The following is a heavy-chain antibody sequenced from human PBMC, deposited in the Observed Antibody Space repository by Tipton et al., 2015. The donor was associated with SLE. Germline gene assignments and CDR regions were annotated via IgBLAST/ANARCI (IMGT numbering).Heavy chain of an antibody. Sequence: TLSLTCTVSGGSVSRNYYYWAWIRQSPGKGLEWIGSIHYSGTTYYNPSLNSRFTISVDTSKNQFSLKLNSVTAADTAVYYCARDRYAGYDPLYNWFDPWGQGTLVTVSS. CDR3: ARDRYAGYDPLYNWFDP. CDR1: GGSVSRNYYY. CDR2: IHYSGTT. V-gene: IGHV4-39*02. J-gene: IGHJ5*02. D-gene: IGHD5-12*01.